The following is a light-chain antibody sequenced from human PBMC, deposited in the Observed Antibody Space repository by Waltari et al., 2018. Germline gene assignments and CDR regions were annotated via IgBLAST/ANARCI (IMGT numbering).Light chain of an antibody. CDR3: QQYKDLPRT. CDR2: DAS. V-gene: IGKV1-33*01. J-gene: IGKJ1*01. CDR1: QDISIY. Sequence: DIQMTQSPSSMSASVGDRVSITCQASQDISIYLSWYQQKPGKAPKVLIYDASNLETGVPSRFTGSRSWTDFTFTISSLQPEDIATYYCQQYKDLPRTFGQGTKVEIK.